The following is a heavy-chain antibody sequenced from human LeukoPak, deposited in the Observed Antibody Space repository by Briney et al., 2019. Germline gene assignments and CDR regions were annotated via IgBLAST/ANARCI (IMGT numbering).Heavy chain of an antibody. J-gene: IGHJ4*02. CDR1: GYTFTDHY. Sequence: GASVKVSCMASGYTFTDHYMHWLRQAPGQGLEWMGWIKPDSGATNYAQKFQGRFTMSRDMSISTVYMELSSLTSDDTAMYYCARDHDFGPDYWGQGTLVTVSA. CDR3: ARDHDFGPDY. V-gene: IGHV1-2*02. D-gene: IGHD4/OR15-4a*01. CDR2: IKPDSGAT.